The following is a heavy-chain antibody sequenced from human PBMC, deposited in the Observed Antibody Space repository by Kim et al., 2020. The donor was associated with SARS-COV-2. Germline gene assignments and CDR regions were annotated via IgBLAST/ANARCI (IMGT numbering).Heavy chain of an antibody. Sequence: DSVKGRFTISRENDKNSLYLQMNSLRAEDTALYYCARAPRVQGVKAAFDIWGQGTMVTVSS. CDR3: ARAPRVQGVKAAFDI. D-gene: IGHD3-10*01. J-gene: IGHJ3*02. V-gene: IGHV3-20*03.